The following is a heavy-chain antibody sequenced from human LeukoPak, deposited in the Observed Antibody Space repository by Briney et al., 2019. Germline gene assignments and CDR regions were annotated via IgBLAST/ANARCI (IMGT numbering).Heavy chain of an antibody. D-gene: IGHD6-13*01. J-gene: IGHJ4*02. Sequence: GGSLRLSCAASGFTVSSKYMSWVRQAPGKGLEWVSFIYSGGSTYYADSVKGRFTISRDNSKNTVYLQMNSLRAEDTAVYYCARDHPLGSSWSNFDYWGQGTLVTVSS. CDR1: GFTVSSKY. CDR2: IYSGGST. CDR3: ARDHPLGSSWSNFDY. V-gene: IGHV3-53*01.